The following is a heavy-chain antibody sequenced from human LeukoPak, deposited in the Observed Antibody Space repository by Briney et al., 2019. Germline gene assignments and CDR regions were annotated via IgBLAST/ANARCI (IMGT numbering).Heavy chain of an antibody. CDR2: ISYDGSNK. V-gene: IGHV3-30*18. Sequence: QPGRSLRLSCAASGFTFSSYGMHWVRQAPGKGLEWVAVISYDGSNKYYADSVKGRFTISRDNSKNTLYLQMNSLRAEDTAVYYCAKGYSSSWYEHTFDYWGQGTLVTVSS. J-gene: IGHJ4*02. CDR1: GFTFSSYG. CDR3: AKGYSSSWYEHTFDY. D-gene: IGHD6-13*01.